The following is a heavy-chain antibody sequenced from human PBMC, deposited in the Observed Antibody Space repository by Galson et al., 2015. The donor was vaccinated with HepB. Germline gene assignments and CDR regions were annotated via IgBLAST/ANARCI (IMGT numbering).Heavy chain of an antibody. CDR2: IDPSDSYT. CDR1: GYSFTSYW. Sequence: QSGAEVKKPGESLRISCKGSGYSFTSYWISWVRQMPGKGLEWMGRIDPSDSYTNYSPSFQGHVTISADKSISTAYLQWSSLKASDTAMYYCAREGYDILTHGEWGGMDVWGQGTTVTVSS. CDR3: AREGYDILTHGEWGGMDV. V-gene: IGHV5-10-1*01. J-gene: IGHJ6*01. D-gene: IGHD3-9*01.